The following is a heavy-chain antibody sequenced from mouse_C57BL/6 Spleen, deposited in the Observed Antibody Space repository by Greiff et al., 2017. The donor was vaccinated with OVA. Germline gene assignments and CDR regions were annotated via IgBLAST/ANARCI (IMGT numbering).Heavy chain of an antibody. CDR1: GYAFSSSW. D-gene: IGHD1-1*01. J-gene: IGHJ3*01. CDR3: ASYYYGSSGLFAY. CDR2: IYPGDGDT. Sequence: VQLQQSGPELVKPGASVKISCKASGYAFSSSWMNWVKQRPGKGLEWIGRIYPGDGDTNYNGKFKGKATLTADKSSSTAYMQLSSLTSEDSAVYFCASYYYGSSGLFAYWGQGTLVTVSA. V-gene: IGHV1-82*01.